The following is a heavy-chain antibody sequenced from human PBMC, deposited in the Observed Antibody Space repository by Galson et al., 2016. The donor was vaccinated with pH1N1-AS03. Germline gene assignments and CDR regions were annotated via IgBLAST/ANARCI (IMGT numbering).Heavy chain of an antibody. V-gene: IGHV5-51*01. Sequence: QSGAEVKKPGESLKISCKGSGYIFTNYWIVWVRQMPGKGLEWMGSIYHADSRTTYSPSFQGQVTISVDKSINTAYLPWTSLKASDTAMYFCARLPLIPVSPTLLDYWGQGTLVTVSS. CDR2: IYHADSRT. J-gene: IGHJ4*02. CDR3: ARLPLIPVSPTLLDY. D-gene: IGHD5/OR15-5a*01. CDR1: GYIFTNYW.